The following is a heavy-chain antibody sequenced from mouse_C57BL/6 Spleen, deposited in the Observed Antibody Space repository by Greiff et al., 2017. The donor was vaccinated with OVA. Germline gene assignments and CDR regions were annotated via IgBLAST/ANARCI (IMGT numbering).Heavy chain of an antibody. D-gene: IGHD1-1*01. J-gene: IGHJ4*01. V-gene: IGHV1-55*01. CDR2: IYPGSGST. CDR1: GYTFTSYW. CDR3: ARGICYGSSYAMDY. Sequence: QVQLQQPGAELVKPGASVKMSCKASGYTFTSYWITWVKQRPGQGLEWIGDIYPGSGSTNYNEKFKSKDTLTVDTSSSTAYMHLSSLTSEDSAVYYCARGICYGSSYAMDYWGQGTSVTVSS.